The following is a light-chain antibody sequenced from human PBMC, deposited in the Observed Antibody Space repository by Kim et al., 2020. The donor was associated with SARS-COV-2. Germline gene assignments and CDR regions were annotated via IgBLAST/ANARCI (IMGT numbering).Light chain of an antibody. CDR2: KDS. CDR1: VLAKKY. Sequence: SVSPGQTARTTCSGDVLAKKYARWFQQKPGQAPVLVIYKDSGRPSGIPERFSGSSSGTTVTLTISGAQVEDEADYYCYSAADNNLVFGGGTQLTVL. J-gene: IGLJ3*02. V-gene: IGLV3-27*01. CDR3: YSAADNNLV.